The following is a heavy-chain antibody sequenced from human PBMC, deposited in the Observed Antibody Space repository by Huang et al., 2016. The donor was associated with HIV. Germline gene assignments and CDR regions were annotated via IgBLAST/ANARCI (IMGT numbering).Heavy chain of an antibody. V-gene: IGHV2-26*01. J-gene: IGHJ4*02. CDR2: IFSNDEK. Sequence: QVTLKESGPVLVKPTETLTLTCTVSGFSLSNARVGVIWIRQPPGKSLEWLAHIFSNDEKSYSTSLKNRLTISKDTSKSQVVLTMTNMDPVDTATYYCARLYYDVWSSYYADYWGQGTLVTVSS. D-gene: IGHD3-3*01. CDR3: ARLYYDVWSSYYADY. CDR1: GFSLSNARVG.